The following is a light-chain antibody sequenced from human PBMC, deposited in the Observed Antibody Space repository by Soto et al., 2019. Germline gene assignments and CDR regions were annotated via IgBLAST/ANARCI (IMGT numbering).Light chain of an antibody. Sequence: EIVMTHSPATLSVSPGERATLSCRSSQSVSSNLAWYQQQPGQAPRLLIYGASTRATGFPARFSGSGSGTEFTLTISSLQSEDFAVYYCQQYNNWPLTFGGGTKVDIK. V-gene: IGKV3-15*01. CDR2: GAS. J-gene: IGKJ4*01. CDR1: QSVSSN. CDR3: QQYNNWPLT.